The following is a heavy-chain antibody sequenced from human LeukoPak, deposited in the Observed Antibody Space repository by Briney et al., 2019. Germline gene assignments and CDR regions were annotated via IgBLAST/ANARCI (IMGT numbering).Heavy chain of an antibody. CDR1: GDSLTGYY. V-gene: IGHV4-59*12. Sequence: SETLSLTCTVSGDSLTGYYWGGIRQPPGKGLEGFGYIYYTGNTYYNPSLKSRVTISVDTSKNQFSLKLSSVTAADTAVYSCARPPRRMVRGVIGYWGQGTLVTVSS. J-gene: IGHJ4*02. CDR2: IYYTGNT. D-gene: IGHD3-10*01. CDR3: ARPPRRMVRGVIGY.